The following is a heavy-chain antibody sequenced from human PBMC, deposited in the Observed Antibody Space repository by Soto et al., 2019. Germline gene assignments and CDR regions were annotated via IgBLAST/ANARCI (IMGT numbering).Heavy chain of an antibody. D-gene: IGHD2-21*02. CDR3: ARGSRGSRPVTAIPSWFDP. CDR2: ISSSGSTI. V-gene: IGHV3-48*03. CDR1: VFTFSSYE. Sequence: PWWSLRLSCSASVFTFSSYEMNWGRQAPGKGLEWVSYISSSGSTIYYADSVKGRFTISRDNAKNSLYLQMNSLRAEDTAVYYCARGSRGSRPVTAIPSWFDPWGQGTLVTVSS. J-gene: IGHJ5*02.